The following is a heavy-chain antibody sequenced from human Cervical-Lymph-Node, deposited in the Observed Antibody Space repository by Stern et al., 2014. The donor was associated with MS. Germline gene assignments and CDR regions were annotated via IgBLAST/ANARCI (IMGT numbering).Heavy chain of an antibody. D-gene: IGHD2-21*01. CDR1: GYTFNSYW. J-gene: IGHJ3*01. CDR3: ARQALDCSGGYCSTDAFDF. CDR2: IYPDDSDT. Sequence: VQLVQSGAEVKKPGESLKISCKGSGYTFNSYWIGWVRQMPGKGLEWMGIIYPDDSDTTYSPSFQGQVTISVDKSIRTAYLEWSSLKVADTAMYFCARQALDCSGGYCSTDAFDFWGQGTLVIVSS. V-gene: IGHV5-51*01.